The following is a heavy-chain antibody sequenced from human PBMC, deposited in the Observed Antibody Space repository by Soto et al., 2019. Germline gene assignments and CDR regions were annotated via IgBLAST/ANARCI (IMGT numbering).Heavy chain of an antibody. V-gene: IGHV4-4*07. CDR3: AREGYSSSSGDDMDV. CDR2: IYTSGST. CDR1: GGSISTYY. D-gene: IGHD6-6*01. J-gene: IGHJ6*02. Sequence: SSTLSLTCTVSGGSISTYYWSWIRQPAGKVLEWIGEIYTSGSTNYNPSLKSRVTMSVDTSKNQFSLKLSSVTSADTAVYYCAREGYSSSSGDDMDVWGQGSTDSVSS.